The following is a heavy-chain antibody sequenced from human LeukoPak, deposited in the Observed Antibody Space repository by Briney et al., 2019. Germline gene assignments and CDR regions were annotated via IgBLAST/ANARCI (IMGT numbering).Heavy chain of an antibody. CDR3: ARDEGAWFDP. D-gene: IGHD1-26*01. Sequence: SQTLSLTCTVSGGSISSYYWSWIRQPPGKGLEWIGYIYYSGSTNYNPSLKSRVTISVDTSKNQFSLKLSSVTAADTAVYYCARDEGAWFDPWGQGTLVTVSS. V-gene: IGHV4-59*01. CDR2: IYYSGST. J-gene: IGHJ5*02. CDR1: GGSISSYY.